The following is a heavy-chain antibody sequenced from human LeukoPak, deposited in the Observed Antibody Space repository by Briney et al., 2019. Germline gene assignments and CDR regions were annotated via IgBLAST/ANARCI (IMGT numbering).Heavy chain of an antibody. D-gene: IGHD6-19*01. CDR2: IYHSGST. CDR3: ARVLSQQWLDY. V-gene: IGHV4-59*12. J-gene: IGHJ4*02. Sequence: SETLSLTCTVSGGSISSYYWSWIRQPPGKGLEWIGEIYHSGSTNYNPSLKSRVTISVDKSKNQFSLKLSSVTAADTAVYYCARVLSQQWLDYWGQGTLVTVSS. CDR1: GGSISSYY.